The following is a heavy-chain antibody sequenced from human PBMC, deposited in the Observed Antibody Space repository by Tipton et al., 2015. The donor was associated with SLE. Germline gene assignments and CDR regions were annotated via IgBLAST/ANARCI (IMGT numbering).Heavy chain of an antibody. J-gene: IGHJ3*02. D-gene: IGHD3-9*01. Sequence: LRLSCSVSGGSITPKNYFWSWVRQPAGKGLEWIAHIYTGGGTNYNPSLKSRVTISVDTSKNQFSLRLSSLTAADTAVYYCARDFRDYDLLTGNNRRDAFDIWGQGRMVTVSS. V-gene: IGHV4-61*09. CDR1: GGSITPKNYF. CDR2: IYTGGGT. CDR3: ARDFRDYDLLTGNNRRDAFDI.